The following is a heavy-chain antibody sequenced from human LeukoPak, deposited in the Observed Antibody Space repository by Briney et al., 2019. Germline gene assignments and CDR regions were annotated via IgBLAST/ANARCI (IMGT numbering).Heavy chain of an antibody. CDR1: GGSITSYY. CDR3: ARVECSGGSCYFDY. V-gene: IGHV4-4*07. Sequence: SSETLSLTCSVSGGSITSYYWSWIRQPVGKGLDYIGRIYMSVSTNYNPSLKSRVTMSVDTSKKHLSLKLTSVTAADTAVYYCARVECSGGSCYFDYWGQGTLVTVSS. J-gene: IGHJ4*02. CDR2: IYMSVST. D-gene: IGHD2-15*01.